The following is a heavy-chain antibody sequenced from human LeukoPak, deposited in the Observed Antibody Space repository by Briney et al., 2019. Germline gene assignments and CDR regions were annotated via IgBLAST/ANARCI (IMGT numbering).Heavy chain of an antibody. CDR2: IFSSGST. Sequence: PSDTLSLTCTVSGDSVSSGSYYWSWLRQPPGKGLEWIGYIFSSGSTKYNPSLKSRVTISLDASNNQFSLNLSSVTAADTAFYYCAGGDYCRFQHWGQGTLVTVSS. CDR1: GDSVSSGSYY. CDR3: AGGDYCRFQH. J-gene: IGHJ1*01. V-gene: IGHV4-61*01. D-gene: IGHD4-17*01.